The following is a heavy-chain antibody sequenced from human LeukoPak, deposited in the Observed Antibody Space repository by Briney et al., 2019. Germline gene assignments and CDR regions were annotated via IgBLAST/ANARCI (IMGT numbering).Heavy chain of an antibody. J-gene: IGHJ4*02. CDR1: GGSIITHN. D-gene: IGHD4-23*01. V-gene: IGHV4-59*11. CDR3: ARSTVVTPPDY. Sequence: SETLSLTCSVSGGSIITHNWNWIRQPPGKGLEWIGYIYYSGDTNYNPSLKSRVTISVDTSKNQFSLKLSSVTAADTAVYYCARSTVVTPPDYWGQGTLVTVSS. CDR2: IYYSGDT.